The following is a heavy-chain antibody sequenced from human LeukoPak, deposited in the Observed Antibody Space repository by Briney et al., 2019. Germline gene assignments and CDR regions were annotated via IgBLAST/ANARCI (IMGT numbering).Heavy chain of an antibody. J-gene: IGHJ4*02. CDR3: ARVYSTNFYGSGDRPCLFDY. CDR1: GYTFTRYG. Sequence: ASVSVSCKASGYTFTRYGFSWVTQAPGQGLEWMGWISTYYGNTNYAQKLQDRVTITTDTSTSTGYMELTSLRSDDTGVYYCARVYSTNFYGSGDRPCLFDYWGPGNVVTVSS. D-gene: IGHD3-10*01. V-gene: IGHV1-18*01. CDR2: ISTYYGNT.